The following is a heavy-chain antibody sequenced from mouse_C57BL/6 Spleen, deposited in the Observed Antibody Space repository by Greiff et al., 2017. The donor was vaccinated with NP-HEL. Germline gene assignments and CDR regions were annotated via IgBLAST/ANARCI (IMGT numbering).Heavy chain of an antibody. CDR2: IWRGGST. J-gene: IGHJ1*03. CDR1: GFSLTSYG. CDR3: AKNNYGSSYWYFDV. Sequence: QVQLKESGPGLVQPSQSLSITCTVSGFSLTSYGVHWVRQSPGKGLEWLGVIWRGGSTDYNAAFMSRLSITKDNSKSQVFFKMNSLQADDTAIYYCAKNNYGSSYWYFDVWGTGTTVTVSS. D-gene: IGHD1-1*01. V-gene: IGHV2-5*01.